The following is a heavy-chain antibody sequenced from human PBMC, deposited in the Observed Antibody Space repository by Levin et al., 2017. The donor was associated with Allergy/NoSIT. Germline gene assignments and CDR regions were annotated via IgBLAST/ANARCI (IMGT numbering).Heavy chain of an antibody. CDR3: SRVSTGTAYDYYYGMDV. V-gene: IGHV3-30-3*01. Sequence: GGSLRLSCAASGFTFSNYAFHWVRQAPGKGLEWVALISYDGIYTFYTDSLKGRFTISRDNSKNTLYLQMNSLRPEDTSVYYCSRVSTGTAYDYYYGMDVWGQGTTVTVSS. D-gene: IGHD4-17*01. CDR1: GFTFSNYA. J-gene: IGHJ6*02. CDR2: ISYDGIYT.